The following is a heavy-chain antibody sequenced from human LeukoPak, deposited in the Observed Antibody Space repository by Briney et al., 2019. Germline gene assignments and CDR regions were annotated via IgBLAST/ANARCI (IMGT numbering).Heavy chain of an antibody. Sequence: PGGSLRLSCAASGFTFSSYGMSWVRQAPGKGLEWVSAISGSGGSTYYADSVKGRFTISRDNSKNTLYLQMNSLRAEDTAVYYCAKDHYDILTGYYRRWVYWGQGTLVTVSS. CDR2: ISGSGGST. CDR1: GFTFSSYG. J-gene: IGHJ4*02. D-gene: IGHD3-9*01. V-gene: IGHV3-23*01. CDR3: AKDHYDILTGYYRRWVY.